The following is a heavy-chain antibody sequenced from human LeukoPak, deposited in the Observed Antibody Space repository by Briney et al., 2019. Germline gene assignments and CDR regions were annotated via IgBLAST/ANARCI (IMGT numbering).Heavy chain of an antibody. Sequence: ASVNVSCKASGYTLTGYYMHWVRQAPGQGLEWMGWINPNSGGTNYAQKFQGRVTMTRDTSISTAYMELSRLRSDDTAVYYCACSRIAAAGLPDVYWGQGTLVTVSS. CDR2: INPNSGGT. CDR3: ACSRIAAAGLPDVY. D-gene: IGHD6-13*01. J-gene: IGHJ4*02. V-gene: IGHV1-2*02. CDR1: GYTLTGYY.